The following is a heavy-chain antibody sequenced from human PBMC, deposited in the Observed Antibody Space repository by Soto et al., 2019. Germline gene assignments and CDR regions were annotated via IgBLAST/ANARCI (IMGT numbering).Heavy chain of an antibody. Sequence: GGSLRLSCAASGFTFSSYGMHWVRQAPGKGLEWVAVISYDGSNKYYADSVKGRFTISRDNSKNTLYLQMNSLRAEDTAVYYCAKKSYDSSGYPSNAPFDYWGQGTLVTVSS. CDR3: AKKSYDSSGYPSNAPFDY. J-gene: IGHJ4*02. D-gene: IGHD3-22*01. CDR2: ISYDGSNK. CDR1: GFTFSSYG. V-gene: IGHV3-30*18.